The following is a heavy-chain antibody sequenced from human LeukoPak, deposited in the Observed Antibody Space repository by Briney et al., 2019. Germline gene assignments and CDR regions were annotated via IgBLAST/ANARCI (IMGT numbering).Heavy chain of an antibody. CDR3: AREWQQLVSVGFDY. Sequence: GGSLRLSCAVSVYRFVDYTVQSVRRAPGRGLGWVSLINWDGGRTYYADSVKGRYPISRHNYKITVSLQMNSLRPEDRSVYDCAREWQQLVSVGFDYWGQGTMVTVSS. CDR1: VYRFVDYT. D-gene: IGHD6-13*01. J-gene: IGHJ4*02. V-gene: IGHV3-43*01. CDR2: INWDGGRT.